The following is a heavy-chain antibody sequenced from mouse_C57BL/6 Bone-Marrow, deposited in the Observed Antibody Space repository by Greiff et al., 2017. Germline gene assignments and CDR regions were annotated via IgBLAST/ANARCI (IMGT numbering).Heavy chain of an antibody. J-gene: IGHJ4*01. CDR2: IYPGDGDT. Sequence: VQLQQSGAELVKPGASVKISCKASGYAFSSYWMNWVKQRPGKGLEWIGQIYPGDGDTNYNGKFKGKATLTADKSSSTAYMQLSSLTSEDSAVYFCARKGAYYSKYPYWGQGTSVTVSS. CDR3: ARKGAYYSKYPY. CDR1: GYAFSSYW. V-gene: IGHV1-80*01. D-gene: IGHD2-5*01.